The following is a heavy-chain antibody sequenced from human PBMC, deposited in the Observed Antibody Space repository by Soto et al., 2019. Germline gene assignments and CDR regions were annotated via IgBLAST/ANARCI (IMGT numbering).Heavy chain of an antibody. V-gene: IGHV2-5*02. Sequence: QITLKESGPTLVKPTQTLTLTCTFSGFSLSTGGVGVGWIRQPPGKALEWLALIYWDDDKRYSPSLKSRLTITKDPSKTLVVLTMSTMDPVDTATYYCAHSRCGGDCLQSYSSHYYYGMDVWGQGTTVTVSS. D-gene: IGHD2-21*02. CDR2: IYWDDDK. CDR1: GFSLSTGGVG. J-gene: IGHJ6*02. CDR3: AHSRCGGDCLQSYSSHYYYGMDV.